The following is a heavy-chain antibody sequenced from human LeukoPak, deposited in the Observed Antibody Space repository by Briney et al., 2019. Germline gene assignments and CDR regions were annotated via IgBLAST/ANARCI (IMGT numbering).Heavy chain of an antibody. D-gene: IGHD3-9*01. Sequence: ASVKVSCKASGYTFTGYYMHWVRQAPGQGLEWMGRINPNSGGTNYAQKFQGRVTMTRDTSISTAYMELSRLRSDDTAVYYCARDYYDILTGYHSTQALYYFDYWGQGTLVTVSS. J-gene: IGHJ4*02. CDR1: GYTFTGYY. CDR2: INPNSGGT. CDR3: ARDYYDILTGYHSTQALYYFDY. V-gene: IGHV1-2*06.